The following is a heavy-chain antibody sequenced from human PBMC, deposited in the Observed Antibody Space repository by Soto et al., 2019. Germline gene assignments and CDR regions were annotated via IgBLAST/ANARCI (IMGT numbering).Heavy chain of an antibody. CDR2: IKSKTDGGTT. CDR3: TTGNIPGQFDY. D-gene: IGHD2-8*02. CDR1: GFTFSNAW. Sequence: AGESLKISCAASGFTFSNAWMSWVRQAPGKGLEWVGRIKSKTDGGTTDYAAPVKGRFTISRDDSKKTLYLQMNSLKTEDTAVYYCTTGNIPGQFDYWGQGTLVTVSS. V-gene: IGHV3-15*01. J-gene: IGHJ4*02.